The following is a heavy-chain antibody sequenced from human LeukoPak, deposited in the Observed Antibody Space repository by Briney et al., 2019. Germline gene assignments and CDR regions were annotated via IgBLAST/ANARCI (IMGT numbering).Heavy chain of an antibody. V-gene: IGHV3-30*15. CDR2: ISYDGSNK. CDR3: ARGPGPVAGAKNPFDI. J-gene: IGHJ3*02. CDR1: GFTFSAYA. D-gene: IGHD1-26*01. Sequence: GGSLRLSCAVSGFTFSAYAMHWVRQAPGKGLEWVAVISYDGSNKYYADSVKGRFTISGDKSKDTLFLQMSSLRPEDTAVYYCARGPGPVAGAKNPFDIWGQGTMVTVSS.